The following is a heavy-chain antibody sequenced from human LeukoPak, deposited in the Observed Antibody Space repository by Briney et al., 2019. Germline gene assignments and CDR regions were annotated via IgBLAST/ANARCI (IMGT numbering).Heavy chain of an antibody. D-gene: IGHD2-2*02. J-gene: IGHJ4*02. V-gene: IGHV3-53*01. CDR1: GFTVSSTY. Sequence: GGSLRLSCAASGFTVSSTYTSWVRQAPGKGLEWVSVIYSGGSTYYADSVKGRFTISRDNSKNTLYLQMNSLRAEDTAVYYCAKVFGYCSSTSCYIQLYYFDYWGQGTLVTVSS. CDR2: IYSGGST. CDR3: AKVFGYCSSTSCYIQLYYFDY.